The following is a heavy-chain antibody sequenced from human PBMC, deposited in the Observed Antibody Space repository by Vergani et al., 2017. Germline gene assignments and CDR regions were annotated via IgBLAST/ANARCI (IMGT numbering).Heavy chain of an antibody. V-gene: IGHV4-34*01. J-gene: IGHJ4*02. D-gene: IGHD2-15*01. CDR1: GGSFSGYY. CDR3: ARLFLGAAAAFDY. Sequence: QVQLQQWGAGLLKPSETLSLTCAVYGGSFSGYYWSWIRQPPGKGLEWIGEINHSGSTNYNPSLKSRVTISVDTSKNQFSLKLSSVTAADTAVYYCARLFLGAAAAFDYWGQGTLVTVSS. CDR2: INHSGST.